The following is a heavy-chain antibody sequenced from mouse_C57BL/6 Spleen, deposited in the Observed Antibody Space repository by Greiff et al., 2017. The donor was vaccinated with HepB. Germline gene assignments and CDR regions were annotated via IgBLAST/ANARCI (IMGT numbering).Heavy chain of an antibody. D-gene: IGHD3-3*01. J-gene: IGHJ4*01. CDR2: INPYNGDT. V-gene: IGHV1-20*01. Sequence: VQLKQSGPELVKPGDSVKISCKASGYSFTGYFMNWVMQSHGKSLEWIGRINPYNGDTFYNQKFKGKATLTVDKSSSTAHMELRSLTSEDSAVYYCARGTRGYAMDYWGQGTSVTVAS. CDR3: ARGTRGYAMDY. CDR1: GYSFTGYF.